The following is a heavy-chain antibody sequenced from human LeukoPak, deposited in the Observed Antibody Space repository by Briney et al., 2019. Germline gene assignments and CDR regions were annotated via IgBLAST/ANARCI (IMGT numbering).Heavy chain of an antibody. CDR3: ARDRVHYDILTGYYSNDGFDI. CDR2: ISYDGSNK. CDR1: GFTFSSYA. Sequence: GGSLRLSCAASGFTFSSYAMHWVRQAPGKGLEWVAVISYDGSNKYYADSVKGRFTIFRDNSKNTLFLRMNSLRAEDTAVYYCARDRVHYDILTGYYSNDGFDIWGQGTMVTVSS. J-gene: IGHJ3*02. V-gene: IGHV3-30*14. D-gene: IGHD3-9*01.